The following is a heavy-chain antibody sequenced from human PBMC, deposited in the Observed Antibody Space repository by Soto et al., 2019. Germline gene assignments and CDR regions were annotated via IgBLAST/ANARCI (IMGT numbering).Heavy chain of an antibody. V-gene: IGHV3-48*02. CDR1: GFTFSGYG. J-gene: IGHJ4*02. D-gene: IGHD6-6*01. CDR2: ISSSSSTR. CDR3: ARGGAARPDY. Sequence: EVHLVESGGGLVQPGGSLRLSCAVSGFTFSGYGMNWVRQAPGKGLEWVSYISSSSSTRDYADSVKGRFTISRDNAKNSLYLQMNSLRDEDTAVYYCARGGAARPDYWGQGTLVTVSS.